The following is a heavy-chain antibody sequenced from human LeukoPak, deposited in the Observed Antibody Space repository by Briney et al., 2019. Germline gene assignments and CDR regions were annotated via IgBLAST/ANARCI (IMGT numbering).Heavy chain of an antibody. Sequence: SVKVSCKASGDIFNSYSVSWVRQAPGQGLEWMGGIIPMFGSTNYAQKFEGRVTITTHQSTTTVYMELTSLTSEDTAIYYCARVGRSRGALPNFYYSMDVWGKGTTVTVSS. D-gene: IGHD1-26*01. CDR2: IIPMFGST. V-gene: IGHV1-69*05. CDR1: GDIFNSYS. CDR3: ARVGRSRGALPNFYYSMDV. J-gene: IGHJ6*03.